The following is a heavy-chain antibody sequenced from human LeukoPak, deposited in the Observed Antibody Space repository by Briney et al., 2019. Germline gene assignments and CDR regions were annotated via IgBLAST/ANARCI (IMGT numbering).Heavy chain of an antibody. D-gene: IGHD6-19*01. V-gene: IGHV5-51*01. CDR3: ARLASGWEYYYYYYYMDV. CDR2: IYPGDSDT. Sequence: GESLKISCKGSGYSFTSYWIGWVRQMPGKGLEWMGIIYPGDSDTRYSPSFQGQVTISADKSISTAYLQWSSLKASDTAMYYCARLASGWEYYYYYYYMDVWGKGTTVTVSS. J-gene: IGHJ6*03. CDR1: GYSFTSYW.